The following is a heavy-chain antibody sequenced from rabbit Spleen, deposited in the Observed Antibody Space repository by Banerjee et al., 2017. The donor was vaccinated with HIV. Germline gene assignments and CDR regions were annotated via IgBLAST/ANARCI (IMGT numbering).Heavy chain of an antibody. V-gene: IGHV1S45*01. CDR2: IYTGNGKS. J-gene: IGHJ4*01. Sequence: QEQLVEYGGDLVQPEGSLTLTCKASGLDFSGNYWICWVRQAPGKGLEWIACIYTGNGKSYYASWAKGRFTISKTSSTTVTLRMTSLTVADTATYFCTRDLVAVIGWNFNLWGPGTLVTVS. D-gene: IGHD1-1*01. CDR3: TRDLVAVIGWNFNL. CDR1: GLDFSGNYW.